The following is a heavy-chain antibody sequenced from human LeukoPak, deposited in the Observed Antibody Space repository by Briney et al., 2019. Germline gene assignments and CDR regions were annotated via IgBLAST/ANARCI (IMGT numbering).Heavy chain of an antibody. J-gene: IGHJ4*02. CDR3: ARANYGDYLVDY. Sequence: PGGSLRLSCAASGFSFSGYEMNWVRQAPGKGLEWVSYITSSGSTMFYADSVEGRFTISIDNTKNSLYLQMNSLRAEDTAVYYCARANYGDYLVDYWGQGTLVTVSS. D-gene: IGHD4-17*01. V-gene: IGHV3-48*03. CDR2: ITSSGSTM. CDR1: GFSFSGYE.